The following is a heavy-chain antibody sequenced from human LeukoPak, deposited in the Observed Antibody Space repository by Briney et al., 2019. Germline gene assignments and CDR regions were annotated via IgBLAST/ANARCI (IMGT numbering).Heavy chain of an antibody. J-gene: IGHJ5*02. D-gene: IGHD3-3*02. CDR2: INHSGST. CDR3: ARGLIS. V-gene: IGHV4-34*01. CDR1: GGSFSGYY. Sequence: KPSETLSLTCAVYGGSFSGYYWSWIRQPPGKGLEWIGEINHSGSTNYNPSLESRVTISVDTSKNQFSLKLSSVAAADTAVYYCARGLISWGQGTLVTVSS.